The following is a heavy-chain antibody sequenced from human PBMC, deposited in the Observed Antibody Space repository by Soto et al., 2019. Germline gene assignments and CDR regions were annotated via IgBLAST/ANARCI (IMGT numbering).Heavy chain of an antibody. J-gene: IGHJ3*02. CDR3: AREIGGRDPVPSAFDI. Sequence: SETLSLTCTVSGGSISSGGYCCSWIRQHPGKGLEWIGYIYYSGSTYYNPSLKSRVTISVDTSKNQFSLKLSSVTAADTAVYYCAREIGGRDPVPSAFDIWGQGTMVTVSS. CDR2: IYYSGST. CDR1: GGSISSGGYC. V-gene: IGHV4-31*03. D-gene: IGHD1-26*01.